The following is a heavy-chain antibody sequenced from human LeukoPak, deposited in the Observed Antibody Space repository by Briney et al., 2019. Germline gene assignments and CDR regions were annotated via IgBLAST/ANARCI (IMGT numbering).Heavy chain of an antibody. D-gene: IGHD3-22*01. J-gene: IGHJ4*02. CDR2: INPSGGGT. CDR3: ASILSYDSSCYYSPRFDY. V-gene: IGHV1-46*01. CDR1: GYTFTSYS. Sequence: ASVTVSCKASGYTFTSYSLHWVRQPPGQGVEWMGIINPSGGGTTNEQKCKGRVSITRYTSTSIVYMKLSTLRSEDTAVYYFASILSYDSSCYYSPRFDYWGRGTLVTVTA.